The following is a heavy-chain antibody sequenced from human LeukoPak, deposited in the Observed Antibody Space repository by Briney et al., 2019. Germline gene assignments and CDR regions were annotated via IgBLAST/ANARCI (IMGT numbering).Heavy chain of an antibody. CDR2: IKSSGDGGTT. CDR3: TTDGGY. CDR1: GFSFSDAW. D-gene: IGHD2-15*01. J-gene: IGHJ1*01. Sequence: GGSLRLSCEASGFSFSDAWMSWVRQAPGKGPEWVGRIKSSGDGGTTDYTAPVKGRFTISRDDSRNTVFLQMNTLKTEDTAVYYCTTDGGYWGQGTLVTVSS. V-gene: IGHV3-15*01.